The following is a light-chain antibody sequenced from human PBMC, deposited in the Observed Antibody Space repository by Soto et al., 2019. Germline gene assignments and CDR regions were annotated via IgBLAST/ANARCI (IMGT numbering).Light chain of an antibody. V-gene: IGKV3-15*01. CDR2: GAS. CDR3: QQYDNWPYT. J-gene: IGKJ2*01. CDR1: QSVSNN. Sequence: EIVMTHSPATLSVSPGERATLSCRASQSVSNNLAWYQQKPGQAPRLLIYGASTRATVIPARFSGSGSGTDFTLTISSLQYEDFAVYFCQQYDNWPYTFGQGTKLEIK.